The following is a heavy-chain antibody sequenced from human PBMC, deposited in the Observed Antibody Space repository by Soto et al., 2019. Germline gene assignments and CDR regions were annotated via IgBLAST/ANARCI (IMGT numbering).Heavy chain of an antibody. J-gene: IGHJ4*02. CDR1: GYTLTELS. D-gene: IGHD6-13*01. V-gene: IGHV1-24*01. CDR3: ATGIAAAGKPFFDY. Sequence: ASVKVSCKVSGYTLTELSMHWVRQAPGKGLEWMGGFDPEDGETIYAQKFQGRVTMTEDTSTDTAYMELSSLRSEDTAVYYCATGIAAAGKPFFDYWGQGTLVTVSS. CDR2: FDPEDGET.